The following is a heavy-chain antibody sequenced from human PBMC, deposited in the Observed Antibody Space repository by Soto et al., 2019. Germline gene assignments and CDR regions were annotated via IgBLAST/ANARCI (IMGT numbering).Heavy chain of an antibody. Sequence: GRSLRLSCAASGFTFSSYSMNWVRQAPGKGLEWVSYISSSSSTIYYADSVKGRFTISRDNAKNSLYLQMNSLRDEDTAVYYCARDSSGSPSILLDYWGQGTLVTVSS. J-gene: IGHJ4*02. CDR1: GFTFSSYS. CDR3: ARDSSGSPSILLDY. CDR2: ISSSSSTI. D-gene: IGHD3-22*01. V-gene: IGHV3-48*02.